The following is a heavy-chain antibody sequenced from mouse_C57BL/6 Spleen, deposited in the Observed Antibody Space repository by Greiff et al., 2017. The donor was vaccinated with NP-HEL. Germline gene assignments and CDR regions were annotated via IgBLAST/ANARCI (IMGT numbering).Heavy chain of an antibody. V-gene: IGHV1-15*01. CDR1: GYTFTDYE. J-gene: IGHJ2*01. D-gene: IGHD1-1*01. CDR3: TRWDYGSSPPDY. CDR2: IDPETGGT. Sequence: QVQLKESGAELVRPGASVTLSCKASGYTFTDYEMHWVKQTPVHGLEWIGAIDPETGGTAYNQKFKGKAILTADKSSSTAYMELRSLTSEDSAVYYCTRWDYGSSPPDYWGQGTTLTVSS.